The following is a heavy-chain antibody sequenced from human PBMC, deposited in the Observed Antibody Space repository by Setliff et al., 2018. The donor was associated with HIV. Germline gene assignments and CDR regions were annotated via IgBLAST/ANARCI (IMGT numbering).Heavy chain of an antibody. D-gene: IGHD3-22*01. J-gene: IGHJ4*02. CDR1: GGTFSSYA. Sequence: ASVKVSCKASGGTFSSYAISWVRQAPGQGLEWMGWISAYSGDTNYAQKFRGRLTMTTDTSTSTAYMELRSLRSDDTAMYYCARSETRDSRGLYYWGQGTLVTVSS. CDR2: ISAYSGDT. CDR3: ARSETRDSRGLYY. V-gene: IGHV1-18*01.